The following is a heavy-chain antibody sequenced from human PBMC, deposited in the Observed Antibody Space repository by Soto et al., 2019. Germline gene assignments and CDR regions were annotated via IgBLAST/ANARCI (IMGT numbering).Heavy chain of an antibody. J-gene: IGHJ4*02. D-gene: IGHD2-15*01. CDR1: GYTFNTYLISG. CDR3: TRDERQSCGNLRCYHYDY. V-gene: IGHV1-18*04. Sequence: VQLLQSGSEMRKPGASVRISCKASGYTFNTYLISGISWVRQAPGQGLEWEGWTNAYSCESNNAGKFQGRITLTADKSAITGDLELSRLGPDDSAVYFCTRDERQSCGNLRCYHYDYWGQGTLVTVSS. CDR2: TNAYSCES.